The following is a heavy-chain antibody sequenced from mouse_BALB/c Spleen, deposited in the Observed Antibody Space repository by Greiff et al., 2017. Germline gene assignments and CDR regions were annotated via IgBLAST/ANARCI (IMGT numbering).Heavy chain of an antibody. Sequence: EVKLVESGPGLVKPSQSLSLTCTVTGYSITSDYAWNWIRQFPGNKLEWMGYISYSGSTSYNPSLKSRISITRDTSKNQFFLQLNSVTTEDTATYYCARGGLPFYYAMDYWGQGTSVTVSS. CDR3: ARGGLPFYYAMDY. D-gene: IGHD3-3*01. V-gene: IGHV3-2*02. CDR2: ISYSGST. CDR1: GYSITSDYA. J-gene: IGHJ4*01.